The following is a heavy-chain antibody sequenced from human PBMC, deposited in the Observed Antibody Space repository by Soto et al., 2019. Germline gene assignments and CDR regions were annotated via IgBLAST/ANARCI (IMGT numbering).Heavy chain of an antibody. CDR3: ARGRSYGGIVVVVAATRGYYFDY. V-gene: IGHV1-8*01. CDR1: GYTFTSYD. D-gene: IGHD2-15*01. J-gene: IGHJ4*02. Sequence: QVQLVQSGAEVKKPGASVKVSCKASGYTFTSYDINWVRQATGQGLEWMGWMNPNSGNTGYAQKFQGRVTMTRNTSIRTAYMELSSLRSEDTAVYYCARGRSYGGIVVVVAATRGYYFDYWGQGTLVTVSS. CDR2: MNPNSGNT.